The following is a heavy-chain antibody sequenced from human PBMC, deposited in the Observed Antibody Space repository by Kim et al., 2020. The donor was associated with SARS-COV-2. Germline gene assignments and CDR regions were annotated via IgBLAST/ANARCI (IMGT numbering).Heavy chain of an antibody. J-gene: IGHJ4*02. V-gene: IGHV3-48*03. Sequence: GGSLRLSCAASGFTFSSYEMNWVRQAPGKGLEWVSYISSSGSTIYYADSVKGRFTISRDNAKNSLYLQMNSLRAEDTAVYYCARGWYYGSGSTFDYWGQGTLVTVSS. CDR3: ARGWYYGSGSTFDY. CDR1: GFTFSSYE. CDR2: ISSSGSTI. D-gene: IGHD3-10*01.